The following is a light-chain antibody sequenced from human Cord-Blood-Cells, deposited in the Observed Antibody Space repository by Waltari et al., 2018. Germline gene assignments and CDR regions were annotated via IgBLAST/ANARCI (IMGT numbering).Light chain of an antibody. CDR1: ALPKQY. CDR3: QSADSSGTYV. V-gene: IGLV3-25*03. Sequence: SYELTQPPSVSVSPGQTARITCSGDALPKQYPYWYQQKPGQTPVLVIYKDRERPPGIPERFSGSSSGTTVTLTISGVQAEDEADYYCQSADSSGTYVFGTGTKVTVL. J-gene: IGLJ1*01. CDR2: KDR.